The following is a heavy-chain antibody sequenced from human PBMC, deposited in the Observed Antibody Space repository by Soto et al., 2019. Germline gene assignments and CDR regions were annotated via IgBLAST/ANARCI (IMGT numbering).Heavy chain of an antibody. D-gene: IGHD2-2*01. CDR1: GYTFTSDG. CDR2: ISAYNGNT. CDR3: ARDLGDCSSTSCETFDY. V-gene: IGHV1-18*04. Sequence: ASVKVSCKASGYTFTSDGISWVRQAPGQGLEWMGWISAYNGNTNYAQKLQGRVTMTTDTSTSTAYMELRSLRSDDTAVYYWARDLGDCSSTSCETFDYWGQGTLVTVSS. J-gene: IGHJ4*02.